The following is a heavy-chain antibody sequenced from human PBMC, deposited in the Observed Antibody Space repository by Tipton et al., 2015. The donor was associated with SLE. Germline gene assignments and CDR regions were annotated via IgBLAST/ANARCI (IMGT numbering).Heavy chain of an antibody. Sequence: TLSLTCTVSGGSINNSYYYWAWIRQPPGKGLEWIGSIYYSGSTFNNPSLKSRVTISAVTSKNQFSLGVSSVTAADTAVYYCARAGTGTAWGTFDIWGPGTMVTVSS. V-gene: IGHV4-39*07. CDR3: ARAGTGTAWGTFDI. D-gene: IGHD1-14*01. J-gene: IGHJ3*02. CDR2: IYYSGST. CDR1: GGSINNSYYY.